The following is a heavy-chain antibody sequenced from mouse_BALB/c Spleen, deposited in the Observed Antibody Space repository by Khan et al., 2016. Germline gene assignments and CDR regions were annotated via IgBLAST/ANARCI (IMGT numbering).Heavy chain of an antibody. Sequence: EVQLQESGPDLVKPSQSLSLTCTVTVFSITSHYSWHWIRHFPGNKLEWMGNINYSGSTNYDPSLKSRVSITRDTSKNQFFLRLNSVTTDDTATYYCATSSSGYWYYFDYWGQGTTLTVSS. D-gene: IGHD3-1*01. J-gene: IGHJ2*01. CDR3: ATSSSGYWYYFDY. CDR2: INYSGST. V-gene: IGHV3-1*02. CDR1: VFSITSHYS.